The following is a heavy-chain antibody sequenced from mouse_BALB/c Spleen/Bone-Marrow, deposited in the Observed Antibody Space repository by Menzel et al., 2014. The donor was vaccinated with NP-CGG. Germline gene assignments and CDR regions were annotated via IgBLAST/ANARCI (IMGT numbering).Heavy chain of an antibody. CDR3: TRSNYGYWFFDV. CDR1: GYTFTSYY. D-gene: IGHD1-1*01. CDR2: INPSNGGT. Sequence: VQLQQSGAELVKPGALVKLSCKASGYTFTSYYMYWVKQRPGQGLEWIGEINPSNGGTNFNEKFKSKATLTVDKSSNTAYVQLSSLTSEDSAVYHCTRSNYGYWFFDVWGAGTTVTVSS. J-gene: IGHJ1*01. V-gene: IGHV1S81*02.